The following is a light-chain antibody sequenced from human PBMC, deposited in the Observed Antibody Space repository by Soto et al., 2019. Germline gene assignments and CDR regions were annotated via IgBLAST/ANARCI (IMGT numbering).Light chain of an antibody. V-gene: IGKV2D-29*01. J-gene: IGKJ1*01. CDR1: QSLLNSGGKTY. CDR3: LQTTQSPWT. Sequence: DIVMTQSPLSLSVTPGQPASISCKSSQSLLNSGGKTYFYWYLQKPGQPPQLLIYEVFNRFSGVPDRVSGSGSGTDFTLNISRVEAEDVGYYYCLQTTQSPWTFGQGTKVEIK. CDR2: EVF.